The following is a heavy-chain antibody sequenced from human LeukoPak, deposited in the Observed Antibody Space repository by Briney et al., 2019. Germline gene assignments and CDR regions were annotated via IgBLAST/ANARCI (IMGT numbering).Heavy chain of an antibody. CDR1: GGSISSYY. CDR2: IYYSGST. J-gene: IGHJ4*02. V-gene: IGHV4-59*01. D-gene: IGHD3-22*01. Sequence: SETLSLTCTVSGGSISSYYLSWIRQPPGKGLEWIGYIYYSGSTNYNPSLKSRVTISVDTSKNQFSLKLSSVTAADTAVYYCARVDSSGYYIDYWGQGTLVTVSS. CDR3: ARVDSSGYYIDY.